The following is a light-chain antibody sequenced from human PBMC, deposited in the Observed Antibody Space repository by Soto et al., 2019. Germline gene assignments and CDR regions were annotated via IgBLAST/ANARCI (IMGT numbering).Light chain of an antibody. V-gene: IGKV1-5*03. CDR1: QSISIW. CDR3: QQYSTYTPRT. J-gene: IGKJ1*01. Sequence: DIQMTQSPSTLSSSVGDILTITCRSSQSISIWLAWYQQKPGKAPKILIYKASSLESGVPSRFSGSGSGTEFTLTISSLQPDDFATYYCQQYSTYTPRTFGQGTKVDIK. CDR2: KAS.